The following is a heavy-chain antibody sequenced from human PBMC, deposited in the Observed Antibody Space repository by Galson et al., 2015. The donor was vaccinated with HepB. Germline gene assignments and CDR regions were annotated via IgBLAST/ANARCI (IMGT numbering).Heavy chain of an antibody. V-gene: IGHV4-4*02. Sequence: ETLSLTCAVSGGSISSSNWWSWVRQPPGKGLEWIGEIYHSGSTNYNPSLKSRVTISVDKSKNQFSLKLSSVTAADTAVYYCARDNSVGFGWFGPDGATSLRYGMDVWGQGTTVTVSS. CDR3: ARDNSVGFGWFGPDGATSLRYGMDV. J-gene: IGHJ6*02. D-gene: IGHD3-10*01. CDR2: IYHSGST. CDR1: GGSISSSNW.